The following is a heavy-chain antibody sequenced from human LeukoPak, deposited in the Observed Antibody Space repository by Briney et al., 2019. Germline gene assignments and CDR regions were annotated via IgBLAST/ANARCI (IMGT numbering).Heavy chain of an antibody. D-gene: IGHD3-10*01. V-gene: IGHV4-59*01. J-gene: IGHJ4*02. CDR3: ARSDRMNMVRGVRYFDY. CDR1: GGSISSYY. CDR2: IYYSGST. Sequence: PSETLSLTCTVSGGSISSYYWSWIRQPPGKGLEWIGYIYYSGSTNYNPSLKSRVTISVDTSKNQFSLKLSSVTAADTAVYYCARSDRMNMVRGVRYFDYWGQGTLVTVSS.